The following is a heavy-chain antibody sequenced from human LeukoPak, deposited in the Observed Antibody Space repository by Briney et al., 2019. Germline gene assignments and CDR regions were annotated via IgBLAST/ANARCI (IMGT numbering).Heavy chain of an antibody. D-gene: IGHD3-16*01. Sequence: GGSLRLSCAASGFTFSSYSMHWVRQAPGKGLEWVAVISDDGSSEYYADSVRGRFTISRDNSKNTLYLQMNSLGAEDTAVFYCARDRSDYSIKYYYYYGMDVWGQGTTVTVSS. J-gene: IGHJ6*02. CDR1: GFTFSSYS. CDR2: ISDDGSSE. V-gene: IGHV3-30-3*01. CDR3: ARDRSDYSIKYYYYYGMDV.